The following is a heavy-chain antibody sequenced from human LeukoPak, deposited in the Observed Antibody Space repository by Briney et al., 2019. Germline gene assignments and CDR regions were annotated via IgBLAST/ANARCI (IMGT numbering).Heavy chain of an antibody. CDR1: GYTFTGYY. CDR3: ARDTSGYGMDV. J-gene: IGHJ6*02. Sequence: EASVNVSCKASGYTFTGYYMNWVRQAPGQGLEWMGRVNPKSGGTNFAQKFRSRVAMTRDTSINTAYMELSGLRSDDSAIYYCARDTSGYGMDVWGQGTTVTVPS. V-gene: IGHV1-2*06. CDR2: VNPKSGGT. D-gene: IGHD2-2*01.